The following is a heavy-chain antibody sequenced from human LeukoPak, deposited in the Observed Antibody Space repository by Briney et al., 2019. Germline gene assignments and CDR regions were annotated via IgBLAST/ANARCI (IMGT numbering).Heavy chain of an antibody. CDR3: ARDGGSGWFFDY. J-gene: IGHJ4*02. CDR2: IQYDGNNK. Sequence: GGSLRLSCAASGFSFSSYGLHWIRQAPHKGLEWVAFIQYDGNNKYYADSVKGRFTISRDNAKNSLYLQMNSLRAEDTAVYYCARDGGSGWFFDYWGQGTLVTVSS. CDR1: GFSFSSYG. V-gene: IGHV3-30*02. D-gene: IGHD6-19*01.